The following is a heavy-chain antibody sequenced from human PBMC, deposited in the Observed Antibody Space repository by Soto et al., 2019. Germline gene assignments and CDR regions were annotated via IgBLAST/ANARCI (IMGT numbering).Heavy chain of an antibody. CDR1: GFTFTSSA. Sequence: ASVKVSCKASGFTFTSSAVQWVRQARGQRLEWIGWIIVGSGNTNYAQKFQERVTITRDMSTSTAYMELSSLRSEDTAVYYCAADFSQRFLEWLHYYGMDVWGQGTTVTVSS. CDR2: IIVGSGNT. J-gene: IGHJ6*02. CDR3: AADFSQRFLEWLHYYGMDV. V-gene: IGHV1-58*01. D-gene: IGHD3-3*01.